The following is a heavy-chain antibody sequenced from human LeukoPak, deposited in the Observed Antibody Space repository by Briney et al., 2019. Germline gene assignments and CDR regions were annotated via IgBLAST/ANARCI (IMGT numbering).Heavy chain of an antibody. V-gene: IGHV3-43*02. Sequence: GGSLRPSCAASGLTLDDYAMDWVRQAPGKGLEWGSLISGDGGSTYYADSVKGRFTISRDNSKNSLYLQMNSLRTEDTALYYCAKGGIGAFDIWGQGTMVTVSS. D-gene: IGHD3-10*01. CDR2: ISGDGGST. CDR3: AKGGIGAFDI. J-gene: IGHJ3*02. CDR1: GLTLDDYA.